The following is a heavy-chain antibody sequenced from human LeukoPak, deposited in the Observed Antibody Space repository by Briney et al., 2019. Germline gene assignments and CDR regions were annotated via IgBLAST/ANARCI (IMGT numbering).Heavy chain of an antibody. CDR2: ISSSSSYI. J-gene: IGHJ2*01. Sequence: GSLRLSCAASGFTFSSYNMNWVRQAPGKGLEWVSYISSSSSYIYYADSVKGRFTISRDNAKNSLYLQMNSLRAEDTAVYYCARDSHQIADYWYFDLWGRGTLVTVSS. V-gene: IGHV3-21*01. CDR1: GFTFSSYN. CDR3: ARDSHQIADYWYFDL.